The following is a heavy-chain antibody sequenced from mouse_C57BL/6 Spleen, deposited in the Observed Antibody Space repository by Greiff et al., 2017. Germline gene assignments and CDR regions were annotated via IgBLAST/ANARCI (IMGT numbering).Heavy chain of an antibody. CDR1: GYTFTSYW. CDR3: ARVAPYAMDY. CDR2: IDPSDSYT. Sequence: VQLQQPGAELVMPGASVKLSCKASGYTFTSYWMHWVKQRPGQGLEWIGEIDPSDSYTNYNQKFKGKSTLTVDKSSSTAYMQLSSLTSEDSAVYYCARVAPYAMDYWGQGTSVTVSS. J-gene: IGHJ4*01. V-gene: IGHV1-69*01. D-gene: IGHD1-3*01.